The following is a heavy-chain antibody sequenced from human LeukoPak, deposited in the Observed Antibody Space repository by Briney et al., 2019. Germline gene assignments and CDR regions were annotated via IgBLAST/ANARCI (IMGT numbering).Heavy chain of an antibody. CDR1: GDSISRCY. Sequence: PSETLSLTCTVSGDSISRCYWSWIRQPPGKGLEWIGYIYNSGNTNYNPSLKSRVTMSGDTSKNQFPLRLTSVTAADTAVYYCARHSDPPGNPRNFDYWGQGILVTVSS. V-gene: IGHV4-59*08. J-gene: IGHJ4*02. D-gene: IGHD1-14*01. CDR3: ARHSDPPGNPRNFDY. CDR2: IYNSGNT.